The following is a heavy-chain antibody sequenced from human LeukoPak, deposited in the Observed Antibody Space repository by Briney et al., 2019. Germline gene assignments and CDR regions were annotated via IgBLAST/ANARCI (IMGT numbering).Heavy chain of an antibody. CDR1: GFTFSSYG. D-gene: IGHD1-26*01. V-gene: IGHV3-30*18. Sequence: PGGSLRLSCAASGFTFSSYGMHWVRQAPGKGLEWVAVISYDGSNKYYADFVKGRFTISRDNSKNTLYLQMNSLRAEDTAVYYCAKDQVGYVNGMDVWGQGTTVTVSS. J-gene: IGHJ6*02. CDR3: AKDQVGYVNGMDV. CDR2: ISYDGSNK.